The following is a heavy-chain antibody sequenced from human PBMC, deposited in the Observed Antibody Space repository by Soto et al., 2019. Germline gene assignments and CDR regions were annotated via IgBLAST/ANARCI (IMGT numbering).Heavy chain of an antibody. CDR2: INPVGGST. V-gene: IGHV1-46*01. CDR3: ARDYDFWSGYYEWRSYYGMDX. J-gene: IGHJ6*02. CDR1: GYTFTSYY. D-gene: IGHD3-3*01. Sequence: ASVKVSCNASGYTFTSYYMHWVRQAPGQGLEWMGIINPVGGSTSYAQKLQGRVTMTRDTSTSTVYMELSSLRSEDTAVYYCARDYDFWSGYYEWRSYYGMDXWGQGTTVTVS.